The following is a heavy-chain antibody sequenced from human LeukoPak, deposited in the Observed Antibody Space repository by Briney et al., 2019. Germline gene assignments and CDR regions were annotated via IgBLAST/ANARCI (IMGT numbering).Heavy chain of an antibody. D-gene: IGHD4-17*01. J-gene: IGHJ3*02. V-gene: IGHV4-39*07. CDR1: GGSISSSRYY. CDR3: ARGMTTVTPGAFDI. CDR2: MYYSGST. Sequence: SSETLSLTCTVSGGSISSSRYYWGWIRQPPGKGLEWIGSMYYSGSTYYNPSLKSRVTISVDTSKNQFSLKLSSVTAADTAVYYCARGMTTVTPGAFDIWGQGTMVTVSS.